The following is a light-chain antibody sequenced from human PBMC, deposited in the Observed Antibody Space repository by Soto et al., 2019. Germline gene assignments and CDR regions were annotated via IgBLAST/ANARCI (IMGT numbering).Light chain of an antibody. V-gene: IGLV2-23*01. CDR2: EGS. Sequence: ALTQPASVSGSPGQSITISCTGTSSDVGSYNLVSWYQQHPGKAPKLMIYEGSKRPSGVSNRFSGSKSGNTASLTISGLQAEDEADYYCCSDAGSSTYVFGTGTKVTVL. CDR3: CSDAGSSTYV. CDR1: SSDVGSYNL. J-gene: IGLJ1*01.